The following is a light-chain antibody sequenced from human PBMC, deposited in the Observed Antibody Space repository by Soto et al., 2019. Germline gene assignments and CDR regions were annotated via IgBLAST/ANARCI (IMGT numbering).Light chain of an antibody. J-gene: IGKJ4*01. V-gene: IGKV3-11*01. CDR1: QSVSSN. Sequence: ETVMTQSPATLSLSPGERAALSCRASQSVSSNLAWYQQKPGQAPRLLIYGASTRATDIPARFSGSGSGTDFTLTISSLEPEDFAVYYYQQRSNWLTFGGGTKVDI. CDR2: GAS. CDR3: QQRSNWLT.